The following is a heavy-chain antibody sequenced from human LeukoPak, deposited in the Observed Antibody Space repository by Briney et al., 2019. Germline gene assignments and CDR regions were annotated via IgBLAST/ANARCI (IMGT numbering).Heavy chain of an antibody. CDR1: GFTFSNYD. Sequence: GGSLRLSCAASGFTFSNYDMNWVRQAPGKGLEWVSFITKSNSIYYADSVKGRFTISRDNVKNSLYLQMNSLRVEDTVVYYCARQFAYWGQGTLVTVSS. V-gene: IGHV3-48*01. J-gene: IGHJ4*02. CDR2: ITKSNSI. CDR3: ARQFAY.